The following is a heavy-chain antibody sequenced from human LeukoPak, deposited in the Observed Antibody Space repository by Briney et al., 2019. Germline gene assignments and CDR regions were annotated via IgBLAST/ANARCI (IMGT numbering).Heavy chain of an antibody. J-gene: IGHJ5*02. Sequence: PGGSLRLSCAVSGFSFSIYEMHWVRQAPGKGLEWVSTISSPGHTTHHADSVKGRFTISRDNAQNSLYLQMNNLRADDTAVYYCATLSVASSDVDHWGQGTLVTVSS. CDR2: ISSPGHTT. CDR3: ATLSVASSDVDH. CDR1: GFSFSIYE. V-gene: IGHV3-48*03. D-gene: IGHD6-19*01.